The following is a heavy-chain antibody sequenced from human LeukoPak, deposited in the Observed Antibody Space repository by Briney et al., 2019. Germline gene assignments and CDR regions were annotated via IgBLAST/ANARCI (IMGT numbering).Heavy chain of an antibody. CDR1: GFTFDDYG. CDR2: INWSGGST. J-gene: IGHJ4*02. V-gene: IGHV3-20*04. Sequence: GGSLRLSCTASGFTFDDYGMSWVRQAPGKGLEWVSGINWSGGSTGYADSVKGRFTISRDNAKNSLHLQMNSLRAEDTALYYCVSLFRDGYNGGYWGQGTLVTVSS. CDR3: VSLFRDGYNGGY. D-gene: IGHD5-24*01.